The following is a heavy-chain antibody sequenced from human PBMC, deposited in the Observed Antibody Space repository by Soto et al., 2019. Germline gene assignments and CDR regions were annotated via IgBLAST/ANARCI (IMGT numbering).Heavy chain of an antibody. CDR2: MHPVGST. D-gene: IGHD1-1*01. CDR1: GGSINRVNW. V-gene: IGHV4-4*02. J-gene: IGHJ6*01. Sequence: SETLSLTCAVSGGSINRVNWWSWVRQSPGKGLEWIGEMHPVGSTNYNPSLKSRVTVSMDKSRNQFSLKMSSVTAADTAVYFCARHGHNIYGFDVWGRGTTVTVSS. CDR3: ARHGHNIYGFDV.